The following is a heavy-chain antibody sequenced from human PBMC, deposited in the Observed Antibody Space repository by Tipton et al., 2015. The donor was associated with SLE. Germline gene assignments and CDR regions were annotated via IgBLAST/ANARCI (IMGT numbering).Heavy chain of an antibody. CDR3: ARHSGNFRI. J-gene: IGHJ3*02. CDR2: INDSGST. D-gene: IGHD1-26*01. V-gene: IGHV4-34*01. Sequence: TLSLTCEVDGGSFSGYYWSWIRQPPGKGLEWIGEINDSGSTDYNPSLESRVTISVDTSKSQFSLNVTSVTAADTAVYYCARHSGNFRIWGQGTMVTVSP. CDR1: GGSFSGYY.